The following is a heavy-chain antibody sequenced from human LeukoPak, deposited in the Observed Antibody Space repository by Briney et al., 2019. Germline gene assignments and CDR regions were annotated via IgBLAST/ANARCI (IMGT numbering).Heavy chain of an antibody. J-gene: IGHJ5*02. CDR3: AKDLHRYSGPTTNWFDP. D-gene: IGHD1-26*01. V-gene: IGHV1-8*01. CDR2: MNPNSGNT. CDR1: GYTFTSYD. Sequence: ASVKVSCKASGYTFTSYDINWVRQATGQGLEWMGWMNPNSGNTGYAQKFQGRVTMTRNTSISTAYMELSSLRSEDTAVYYCAKDLHRYSGPTTNWFDPWGQGTLVTVSS.